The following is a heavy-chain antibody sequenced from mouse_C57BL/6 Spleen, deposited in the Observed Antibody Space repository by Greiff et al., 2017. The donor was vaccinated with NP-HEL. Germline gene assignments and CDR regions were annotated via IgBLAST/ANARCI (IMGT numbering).Heavy chain of an antibody. V-gene: IGHV1-47*01. CDR3: ARGGSIYYDYGAFDY. Sequence: QVQLQQSGAELVKPGASVKMSCTASGYTFTTYPIEWMKQNHGKSLEWIGNFHPYNDDTKYNEKFKGKATLTVEKSSSTVYLELGRLTSDDSAVYYCARGGSIYYDYGAFDYWGQGTTLTVSS. CDR1: GYTFTTYP. J-gene: IGHJ2*01. D-gene: IGHD2-4*01. CDR2: FHPYNDDT.